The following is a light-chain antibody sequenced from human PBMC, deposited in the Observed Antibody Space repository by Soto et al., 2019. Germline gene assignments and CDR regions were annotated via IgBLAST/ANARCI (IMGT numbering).Light chain of an antibody. CDR2: GAS. Sequence: EIVLTQSPGTLSLSPGERGTLSCRASQSVPNSYLAWYQHKPGQAPRLLIYGASSSATGIPDRFSGSGSGTDFTLTISRLEPGDFAVYYCQQYGISPWTFGQGTKVEIK. CDR1: QSVPNSY. J-gene: IGKJ1*01. V-gene: IGKV3-20*01. CDR3: QQYGISPWT.